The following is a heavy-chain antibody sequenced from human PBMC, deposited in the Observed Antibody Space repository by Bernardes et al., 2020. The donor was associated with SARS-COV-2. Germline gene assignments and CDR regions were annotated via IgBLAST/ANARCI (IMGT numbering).Heavy chain of an antibody. Sequence: ASVKVSCKASGYTFTGYYMHWVRQAPGQGLEWMGWINPNSGGTNYAQKFQGRVTMTRDTSISTAYMELSRLRSDDTAVYYCARVRVSVAAAGMGWSPLFDPWGQGTLVTVSS. CDR2: INPNSGGT. J-gene: IGHJ5*02. CDR1: GYTFTGYY. CDR3: ARVRVSVAAAGMGWSPLFDP. D-gene: IGHD6-13*01. V-gene: IGHV1-2*02.